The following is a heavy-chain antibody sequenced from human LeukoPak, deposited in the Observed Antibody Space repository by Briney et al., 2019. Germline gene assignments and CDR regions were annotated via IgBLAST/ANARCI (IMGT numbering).Heavy chain of an antibody. CDR2: INAGNGNT. CDR1: GYTFTSYA. V-gene: IGHV1-3*01. Sequence: GASVKVSCKASGYTFTSYAMHWVRQAPGQRLEWMGWINAGNGNTKYSQKFQGRVTITRDTSESTAYMELSSLRSEDTAVYYCARDPYSSGWYESDYWGQGTLVTVSS. CDR3: ARDPYSSGWYESDY. D-gene: IGHD6-19*01. J-gene: IGHJ4*02.